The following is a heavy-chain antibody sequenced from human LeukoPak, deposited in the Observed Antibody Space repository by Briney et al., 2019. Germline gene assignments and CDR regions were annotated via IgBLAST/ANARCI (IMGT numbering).Heavy chain of an antibody. CDR2: INHSGST. D-gene: IGHD3-9*01. J-gene: IGHJ2*01. V-gene: IGHV4-34*01. CDR3: ARQYIDILTGYYRGELYWFFDL. Sequence: SETLSLTCAVYGGSFSGYHWSWIRQPPGKGLEWIGEINHSGSTNYNPSLKSRVTISVDTSKNQFSLKLSSVTAADTAVYYCARQYIDILTGYYRGELYWFFDLWGRGTLVTVSS. CDR1: GGSFSGYH.